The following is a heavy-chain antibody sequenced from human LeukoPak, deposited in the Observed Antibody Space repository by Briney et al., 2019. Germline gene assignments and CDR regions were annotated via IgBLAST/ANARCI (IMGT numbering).Heavy chain of an antibody. CDR3: ARYCSGGSCYNGMDV. V-gene: IGHV4-30-2*01. D-gene: IGHD2-15*01. J-gene: IGHJ6*02. CDR2: IYHSGST. CDR1: GGSLSSGAYS. Sequence: SETLSLTCTVSGGSLSSGAYSWSWIRQPPGKGLEWIGYIYHSGSTYYNPSLKSRVTISIDRSKNQFSLKLSSVTAADTAVYYCARYCSGGSCYNGMDVWGQGTTVTASS.